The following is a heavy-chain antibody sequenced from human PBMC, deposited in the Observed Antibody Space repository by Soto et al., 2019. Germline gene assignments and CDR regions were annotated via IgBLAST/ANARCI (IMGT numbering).Heavy chain of an antibody. CDR3: ASRRGYGYQARRNNWFDP. CDR2: INHSGST. Sequence: KPSETLSLTCAVYGGSFSGYYWSWIRQPPGKGLEWIGEINHSGSTNYNPSLKSRVTISVDTSKNQFSLKLSSVTAADTAVYYCASRRGYGYQARRNNWFDPWGQGTLVTVSS. D-gene: IGHD5-18*01. CDR1: GGSFSGYY. J-gene: IGHJ5*02. V-gene: IGHV4-34*01.